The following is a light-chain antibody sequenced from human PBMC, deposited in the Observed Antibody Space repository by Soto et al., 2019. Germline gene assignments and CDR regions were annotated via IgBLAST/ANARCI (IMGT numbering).Light chain of an antibody. CDR2: RNN. CDR1: SSNIGSDY. Sequence: QSVLTQPPPASGTPGQRVTLSFSGKSSNIGSDYVYWYQQFPGTAPKLLIYRNNQRPSGVPDRFSGSKSGTSASLAISGLRSEDEADYYCAAWDDSLSGYVFGTGTKVTVL. CDR3: AAWDDSLSGYV. J-gene: IGLJ1*01. V-gene: IGLV1-47*01.